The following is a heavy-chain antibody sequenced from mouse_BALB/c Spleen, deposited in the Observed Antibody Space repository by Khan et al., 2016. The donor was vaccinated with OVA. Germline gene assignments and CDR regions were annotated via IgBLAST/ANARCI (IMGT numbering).Heavy chain of an antibody. CDR2: ISNLAYSI. Sequence: VQLQASGGGLVQPGGSRKLSCAASGFTFSDYGLAWVRQAPGKGPEGVAFISNLAYSIYYADTVPGRFTISRENAKHTLYLEMSTLRAEDTAMYYCARSWAMDYWGQGTSVTVAS. V-gene: IGHV5-15*02. CDR1: GFTFSDYG. J-gene: IGHJ4*01. CDR3: ARSWAMDY.